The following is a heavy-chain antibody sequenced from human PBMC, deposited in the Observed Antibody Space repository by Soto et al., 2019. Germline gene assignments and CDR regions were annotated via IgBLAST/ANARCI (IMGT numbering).Heavy chain of an antibody. V-gene: IGHV1-18*01. CDR1: GYTFTSYG. J-gene: IGHJ1*01. D-gene: IGHD6-19*01. CDR3: ARILAVAGTGEYFQH. CDR2: ISAYNGNT. Sequence: ASVEVSCKASGYTFTSYGISWVRQAPGQGLEWMGWISAYNGNTNYAQKLQGRVTMTTDTSTSTAYMELRSLRSDGTAVYYCARILAVAGTGEYFQHWGQGTLVTVSS.